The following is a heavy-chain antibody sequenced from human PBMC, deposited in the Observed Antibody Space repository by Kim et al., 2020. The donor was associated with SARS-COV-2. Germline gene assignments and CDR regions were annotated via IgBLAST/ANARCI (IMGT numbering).Heavy chain of an antibody. D-gene: IGHD5-12*01. CDR2: VTSSGSQT. CDR1: GFTFSSYS. V-gene: IGHV3-21*01. CDR3: ARDRVPEYTGYELDF. Sequence: GGSLRLSCAASGFTFSSYSMHWVRQAPGKGLEWVSFVTSSGSQTDYADSVKGRFTVSRDNAKKSLFLQMSSLRADDTAVYYCARDRVPEYTGYELDFWGQGTVVIVSS. J-gene: IGHJ4*02.